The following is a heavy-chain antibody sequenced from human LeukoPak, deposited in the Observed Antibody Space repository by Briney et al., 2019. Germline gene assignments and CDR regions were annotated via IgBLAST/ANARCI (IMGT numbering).Heavy chain of an antibody. V-gene: IGHV4-39*01. CDR3: ARHVIAAAGDAFDY. Sequence: PSETLSLTCTVSGGSISSSSYYWGWIRQPPGKGLEWIGSIYYSGSTYYNPSLKSRVTISVDTSKNQFSLKLSSVTAADTAVYYCARHVIAAAGDAFDYWGQGTWSPSPQ. J-gene: IGHJ4*02. CDR1: GGSISSSSYY. D-gene: IGHD6-13*01. CDR2: IYYSGST.